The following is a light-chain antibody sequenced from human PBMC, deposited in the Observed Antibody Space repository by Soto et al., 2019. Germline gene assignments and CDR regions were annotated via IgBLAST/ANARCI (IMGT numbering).Light chain of an antibody. V-gene: IGKV3-15*01. CDR2: DAS. CDR1: QSVRSN. CDR3: QQCNNWPYT. J-gene: IGKJ2*01. Sequence: EVVMTQSPATLSVSPGERATLSCRASQSVRSNLVWYQQKPGQPPRLLIYDASTRATGIPARFSGSGSGTDFTLTISSLQSEDFALYFCQQCNNWPYTFGLGTKLAIK.